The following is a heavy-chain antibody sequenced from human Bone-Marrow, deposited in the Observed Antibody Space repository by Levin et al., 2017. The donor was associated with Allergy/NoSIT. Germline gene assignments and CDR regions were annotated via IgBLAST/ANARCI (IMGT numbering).Heavy chain of an antibody. CDR2: ISGSSTAK. J-gene: IGHJ4*02. D-gene: IGHD4-11*01. Sequence: SCAASGFNFTDYYMTWIRQTPGKGLEWLSYISGSSTAKKYADSVKGRFTISRDNAKNLVYLQMNNLGAEDTAVYYCARRAGTTVAPGTRYFDYWGQGSLVTVSS. V-gene: IGHV3-11*03. CDR3: ARRAGTTVAPGTRYFDY. CDR1: GFNFTDYY.